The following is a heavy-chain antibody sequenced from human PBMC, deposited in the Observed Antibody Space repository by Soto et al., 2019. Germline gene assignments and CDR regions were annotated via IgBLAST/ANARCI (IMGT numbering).Heavy chain of an antibody. J-gene: IGHJ5*02. V-gene: IGHV3-7*01. CDR3: ARDERWFDP. CDR1: GFTFSSYW. CDR2: IKQDGSEK. Sequence: GGSLRLSCAASGFTFSSYWISWVRQAPGKGLEWVANIKQDGSEKYYVDSVKGRFTISRDNAKNSLYLQMNSLRAEDTAVYYCARDERWFDPWGQGTLVTVSS.